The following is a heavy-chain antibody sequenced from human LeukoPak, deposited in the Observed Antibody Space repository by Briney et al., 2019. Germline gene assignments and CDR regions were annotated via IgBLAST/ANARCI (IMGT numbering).Heavy chain of an antibody. CDR2: ISYDGSNK. CDR3: ASKGYHNAFDI. V-gene: IGHV3-30*04. Sequence: PGGSLRLSCAASGFTFSSYAMHWVRQAPGKGLEWVAVISYDGSNKYYADSVKGRFTISRDNSKNTLYLQMNSLRAEDTAVYYCASKGYHNAFDIWGQGTMVTVSS. D-gene: IGHD5-12*01. J-gene: IGHJ3*02. CDR1: GFTFSSYA.